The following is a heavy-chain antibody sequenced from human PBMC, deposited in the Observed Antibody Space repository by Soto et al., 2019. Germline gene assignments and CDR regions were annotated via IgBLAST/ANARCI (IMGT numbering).Heavy chain of an antibody. CDR2: IIPSFNKT. D-gene: IGHD2-2*02. V-gene: IGHV1-69*06. CDR3: AREGRGKKAGYNGLVSLGY. J-gene: IGHJ4*02. Sequence: QVQLVQSGAEVKTPGSSLKVSCTVSGSRFSKYVISWVRQAPGPALEWLGRIIPSFNKTQYSQKFQGRVTKTADKSTNTASLELSSLRSDDTAVYYCAREGRGKKAGYNGLVSLGYWGQGTLVTVSS. CDR1: GSRFSKYV.